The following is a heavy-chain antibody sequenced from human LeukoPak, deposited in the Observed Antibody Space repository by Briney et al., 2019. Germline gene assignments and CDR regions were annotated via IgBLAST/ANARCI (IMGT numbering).Heavy chain of an antibody. V-gene: IGHV4-59*01. D-gene: IGHD6-19*01. Sequence: SETLSLTCTVSGGSISSYYWSWIRQPPGKGLEWIGYIYYSGSTNYNPSLKSRVTISVDTSKNQFSLKLSSVTAADTAVYYCARVGSNSSGWYAEYYFDYWGQGTLVTVSS. CDR3: ARVGSNSSGWYAEYYFDY. CDR1: GGSISSYY. CDR2: IYYSGST. J-gene: IGHJ4*02.